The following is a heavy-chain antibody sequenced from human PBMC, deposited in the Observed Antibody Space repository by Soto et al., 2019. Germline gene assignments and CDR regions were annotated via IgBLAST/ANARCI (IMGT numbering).Heavy chain of an antibody. Sequence: ASAKVSCKASGGTFSSYTISWVRQAPGQGLEWMGRIIPILGIANYAQKFQGRVTITADKSTSTAYMELSSLRSEDTAVYYCARERESIGNWFDPWGQGTLVTVSS. CDR1: GGTFSSYT. CDR2: IIPILGIA. V-gene: IGHV1-69*04. J-gene: IGHJ5*02. CDR3: ARERESIGNWFDP. D-gene: IGHD3-10*01.